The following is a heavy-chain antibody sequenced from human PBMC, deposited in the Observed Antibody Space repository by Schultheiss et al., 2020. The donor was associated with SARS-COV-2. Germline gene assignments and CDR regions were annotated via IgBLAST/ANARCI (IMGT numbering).Heavy chain of an antibody. CDR1: GFTFSSYV. V-gene: IGHV3-30*01. CDR2: ISYDGSYK. J-gene: IGHJ5*02. Sequence: GGSLRLSCAASGFTFSSYVMNWVRQAPGKGLEWVAVISYDGSYKYHADSVKGRFTISRDNSKNTLYLQINSLRAEDTAVYYCARERFDPWGQGTLVTVSS. CDR3: ARERFDP.